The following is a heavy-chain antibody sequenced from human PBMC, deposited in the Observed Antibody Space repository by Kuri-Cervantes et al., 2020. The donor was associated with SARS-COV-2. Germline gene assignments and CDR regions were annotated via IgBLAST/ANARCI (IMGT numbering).Heavy chain of an antibody. D-gene: IGHD5-12*01. V-gene: IGHV3-33*01. CDR1: GFTFSSYG. Sequence: GESLKISCAASGFTFSSYGMHWVRQAPGKGLEWVALIWYDGSNKYYADSVKGRFTISRDNSKNTLYLQMNSLRAEDTAVYYCARDSHLKSGSGSPDYWGQGTLVTVSS. CDR2: IWYDGSNK. CDR3: ARDSHLKSGSGSPDY. J-gene: IGHJ4*02.